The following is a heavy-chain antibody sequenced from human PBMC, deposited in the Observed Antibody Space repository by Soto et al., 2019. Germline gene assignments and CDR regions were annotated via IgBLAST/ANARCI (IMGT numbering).Heavy chain of an antibody. D-gene: IGHD1-26*01. J-gene: IGHJ4*02. CDR1: GFTFSSYG. V-gene: IGHV3-30*18. CDR2: ISYDGSNK. Sequence: ESGGGVVQPGRSLRLSCAASGFTFSSYGMHWVRQAPGKGLEWVAVISYDGSNKYYADSVKGRFTISRDNSKNTLYLQMNSLRAEDTAVYYCAKVWGVGATSDYWGQGTLVTVSS. CDR3: AKVWGVGATSDY.